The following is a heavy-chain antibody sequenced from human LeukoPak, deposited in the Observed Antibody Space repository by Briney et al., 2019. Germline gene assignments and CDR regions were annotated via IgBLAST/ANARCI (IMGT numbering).Heavy chain of an antibody. J-gene: IGHJ4*02. CDR1: GFTFSSYV. CDR3: ARVWRWRYYFDY. D-gene: IGHD5-24*01. CDR2: ISNSGDNT. V-gene: IGHV3-23*01. Sequence: PGGTLRLSCAASGFTFSSYVMSWVRQAPGKGLELASAISNSGDNTYYADSVKGRFTISRDNAKNTLYLQMNSLRAEDTAVYYCARVWRWRYYFDYWGQGTLVTVSS.